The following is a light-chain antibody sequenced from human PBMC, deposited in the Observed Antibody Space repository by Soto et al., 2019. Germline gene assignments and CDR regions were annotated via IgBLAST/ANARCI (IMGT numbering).Light chain of an antibody. Sequence: EIVFTQSPGTLSLAPGERATLSCRASQSVSSNHLAWYQQKPGQSPRLLTYGASNRATGIPDRFSGSGSGTDFTLTISRLEPEDFAVYYCQQYGRTGTFGQGTKVDIK. CDR3: QQYGRTGT. V-gene: IGKV3-20*01. J-gene: IGKJ1*01. CDR2: GAS. CDR1: QSVSSNH.